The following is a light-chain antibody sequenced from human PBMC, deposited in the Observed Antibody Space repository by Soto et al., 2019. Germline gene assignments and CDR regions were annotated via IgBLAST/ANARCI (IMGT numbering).Light chain of an antibody. J-gene: IGLJ3*02. CDR2: GNS. CDR1: SSNIGAGYD. V-gene: IGLV1-40*01. CDR3: QSYDSSMSGSRV. Sequence: QSVLTQPPSVSGAPGQRVTISCTGSSSNIGAGYDVHWYQQLPGTAPKLLIYGNSNRPSGVPDRFSGSKSGTAASLAITGLQAEDEDDYYCQSYDSSMSGSRVFGGGTKVTVL.